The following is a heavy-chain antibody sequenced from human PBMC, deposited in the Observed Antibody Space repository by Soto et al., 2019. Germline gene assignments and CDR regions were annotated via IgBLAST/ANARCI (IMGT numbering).Heavy chain of an antibody. CDR2: ISGSGGST. Sequence: GGSLSLSCAAAGGTFSGYARSWVRPAQGKGLEWVSAISGSGGSTYYADSVKGRFTISRDNSKNTLYLQMNSLRAEDTAVYYCAKEGGYRRWSDYYYLDVRGKGTTVTVSS. D-gene: IGHD6-25*01. CDR3: AKEGGYRRWSDYYYLDV. J-gene: IGHJ6*03. CDR1: GGTFSGYA. V-gene: IGHV3-23*01.